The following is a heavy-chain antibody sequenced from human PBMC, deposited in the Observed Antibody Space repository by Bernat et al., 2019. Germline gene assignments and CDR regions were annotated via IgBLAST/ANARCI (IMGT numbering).Heavy chain of an antibody. Sequence: EVQLVESGGGLVQPGGSLRLSCAASGFTFSSYWMSWVRQAPGKGLEWVANIKQDGREKYYVDSVKGRFTISRDNAKNSLYLQMNSLRAEDTAVYYCARDPDYGLFDYWGQGTLVTVSS. CDR2: IKQDGREK. J-gene: IGHJ4*02. CDR1: GFTFSSYW. D-gene: IGHD4-17*01. V-gene: IGHV3-7*03. CDR3: ARDPDYGLFDY.